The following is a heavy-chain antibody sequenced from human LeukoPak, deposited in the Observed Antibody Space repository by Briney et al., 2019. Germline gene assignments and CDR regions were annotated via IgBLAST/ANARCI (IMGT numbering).Heavy chain of an antibody. CDR3: ARERPPGDSSNWFLEGYFDI. V-gene: IGHV1-69*05. D-gene: IGHD6-13*01. Sequence: SVKVSCKASGGTFSSYAITVVRQAPGQGLEWMGRIIPIFGTANYAQKFQGRVTITTDESTSTAYMELSNLRSNDTAVYYCARERPPGDSSNWFLEGYFDIWGQGTLVTVSS. J-gene: IGHJ4*02. CDR2: IIPIFGTA. CDR1: GGTFSSYA.